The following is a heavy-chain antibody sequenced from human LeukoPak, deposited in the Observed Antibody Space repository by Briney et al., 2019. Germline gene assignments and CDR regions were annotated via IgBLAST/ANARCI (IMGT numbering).Heavy chain of an antibody. J-gene: IGHJ3*02. CDR1: GGSFSGYY. V-gene: IGHV4-34*01. Sequence: TSETLSLTCAVYGGSFSGYYWSWIRQPPGKGLEWIGEINHSGSTNYNPSLKSRVTISVDTSKNQFSLKLSSVTAADTAVYYCATASRYYDSSGSRRNAFDIWGQGTMVTVSS. CDR2: INHSGST. D-gene: IGHD3-22*01. CDR3: ATASRYYDSSGSRRNAFDI.